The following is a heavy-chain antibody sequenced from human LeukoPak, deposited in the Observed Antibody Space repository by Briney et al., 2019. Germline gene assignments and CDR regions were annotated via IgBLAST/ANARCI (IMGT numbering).Heavy chain of an antibody. CDR1: GFTFSSYA. Sequence: GGSLRLSCAASGFTFSSYAMNWVRQAPGKGLEWVSAISGSGGSTYYADSVKGRFTISRDNSKNTLYPQMNSLRAEDTAVYYCAKVGATAPTFDYWGQGTLVTVSS. J-gene: IGHJ4*02. V-gene: IGHV3-23*01. CDR3: AKVGATAPTFDY. CDR2: ISGSGGST. D-gene: IGHD1-26*01.